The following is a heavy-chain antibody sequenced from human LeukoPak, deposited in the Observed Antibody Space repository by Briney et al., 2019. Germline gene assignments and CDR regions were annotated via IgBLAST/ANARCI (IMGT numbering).Heavy chain of an antibody. CDR2: ISYYGSNK. CDR3: ARGGALTTEDWFDP. CDR1: GFTFSSYA. V-gene: IGHV3-30*01. J-gene: IGHJ5*02. D-gene: IGHD1-14*01. Sequence: PGGSLILAFAAPGFTFSSYAMHCGRQAPGKGLGWVAVISYYGSNKYYADSVKGRFTISRDNSKNTLYLQMNSLRAEDTAVYYCARGGALTTEDWFDPWGQGTLVTVSS.